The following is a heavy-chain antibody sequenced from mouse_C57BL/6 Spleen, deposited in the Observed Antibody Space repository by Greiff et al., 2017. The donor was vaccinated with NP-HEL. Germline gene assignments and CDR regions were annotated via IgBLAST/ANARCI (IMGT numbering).Heavy chain of an antibody. CDR1: GYAFSSYW. J-gene: IGHJ1*03. V-gene: IGHV1-80*01. Sequence: VKLMESGAELVKPGASVKISCKASGYAFSSYWMNWVKQRPGKGLEWIGQIYPGDGDTNYNGKFKGKATLTADKSSSTAYMQLSSLTSEDSAVYFCARRVLRTPYWYFDVWGTGTTVTVSS. D-gene: IGHD1-1*01. CDR2: IYPGDGDT. CDR3: ARRVLRTPYWYFDV.